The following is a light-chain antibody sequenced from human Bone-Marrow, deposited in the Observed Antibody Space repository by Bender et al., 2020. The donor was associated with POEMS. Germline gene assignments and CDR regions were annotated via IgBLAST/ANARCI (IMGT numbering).Light chain of an antibody. CDR3: QSFDNSLGAWV. CDR2: DNN. V-gene: IGLV1-40*01. J-gene: IGLJ3*02. CDR1: SSNIGAGYV. Sequence: QSVLTQPPSVSGAPGQRVTISCTGNSSNIGAGYVVHWYQQLPGTAPKLLISDNNNRPSGVPDRFSASRSATSASLAITGLQAEDEAHYYCQSFDNSLGAWVFGGGTKLTVL.